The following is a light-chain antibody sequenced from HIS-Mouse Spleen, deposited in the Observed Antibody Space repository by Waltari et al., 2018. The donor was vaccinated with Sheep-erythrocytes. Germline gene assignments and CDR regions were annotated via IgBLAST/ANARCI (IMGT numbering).Light chain of an antibody. CDR2: EGS. V-gene: IGLV2-23*01. J-gene: IGLJ3*02. CDR3: CSYAGSSTPWV. CDR1: SRDVGSYNL. Sequence: QSALTQPASVSGSPVQSITISCTGTSRDVGSYNLASWYQQHPGKAPKPMIYEGSKRPSGVSNRFSGSKSGNTASLTISGLQAEDEADYYCCSYAGSSTPWVFGGGTKLTVL.